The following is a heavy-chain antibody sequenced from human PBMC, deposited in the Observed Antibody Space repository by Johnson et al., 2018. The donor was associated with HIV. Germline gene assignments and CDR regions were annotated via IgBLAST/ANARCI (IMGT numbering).Heavy chain of an antibody. D-gene: IGHD4-11*01. CDR3: AKDLTPYSLYVDAFDI. V-gene: IGHV3-13*01. CDR2: LGTAGDT. J-gene: IGHJ3*02. Sequence: VQLVESGGGLVQPGGSLRLSCAASGFTFSSYDMHWVRQATGKGLEWVSALGTAGDTYYPGSVKGRFTISRDNAKNSLYLQMNSLRVEDTAVYYCAKDLTPYSLYVDAFDIWGQGTMVTVSS. CDR1: GFTFSSYD.